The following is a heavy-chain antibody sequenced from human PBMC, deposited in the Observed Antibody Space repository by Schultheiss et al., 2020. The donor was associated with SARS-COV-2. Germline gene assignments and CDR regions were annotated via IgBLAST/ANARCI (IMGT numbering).Heavy chain of an antibody. V-gene: IGHV4-59*08. D-gene: IGHD5-18*01. CDR1: GGSISSYY. Sequence: SQTLSLTCTVSGGSISSYYWSWIRQPPGKGLEWIGSIYHSGSTYYNPSLKSRVTISVDTFKNQFSLKLSSVTAADTAVYYCARLKGYHFDYWGQGTLVTVSS. CDR2: IYHSGST. CDR3: ARLKGYHFDY. J-gene: IGHJ4*02.